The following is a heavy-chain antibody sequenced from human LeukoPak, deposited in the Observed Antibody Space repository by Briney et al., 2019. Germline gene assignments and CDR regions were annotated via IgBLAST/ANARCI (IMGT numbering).Heavy chain of an antibody. V-gene: IGHV4-59*01. D-gene: IGHD2-21*02. CDR3: ASRSGDDSQYFQH. J-gene: IGHJ1*01. Sequence: SETLSLTCTVSCGSISLYYWSWIRQPPGKGLECLGYIYYSGSTNYNPSLKSRVTISVDTSKNQFSLKLTSVTAADTAVYYCASRSGDDSQYFQHWGQGTLVTVSS. CDR2: IYYSGST. CDR1: CGSISLYY.